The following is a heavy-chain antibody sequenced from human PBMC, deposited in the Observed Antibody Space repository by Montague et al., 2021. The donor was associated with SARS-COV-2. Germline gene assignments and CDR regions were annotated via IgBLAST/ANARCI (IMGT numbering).Heavy chain of an antibody. CDR1: GFTFSNYW. J-gene: IGHJ4*02. D-gene: IGHD3-16*01. V-gene: IGHV3-7*05. Sequence: SLRLSCAASGFTFSNYWMSWVRQAPGKGLEWVANIREDGGELHYLDSVKGRFTISRDNAKKSLYLQMNSLRAEDTAVYFCARDAPLSASGWGYRGQGTLVTVSS. CDR2: IREDGGEL. CDR3: ARDAPLSASGWGY.